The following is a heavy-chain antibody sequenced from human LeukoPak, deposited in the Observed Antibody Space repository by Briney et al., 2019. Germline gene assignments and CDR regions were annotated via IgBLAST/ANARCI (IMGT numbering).Heavy chain of an antibody. CDR2: IYTTGTT. D-gene: IGHD2-2*01. V-gene: IGHV4-61*02. Sequence: PSQTLSLTCTVSGFSISSGSYYWSWIRQAAGKGLEWIVRIYTTGTTNYNPSLKRRFTISLDTSKNQFSLKLSSVTAADTAVYYCARDGLVVPAAMPYYYYYAMDVWGQGTTVTVSS. J-gene: IGHJ6*02. CDR3: ARDGLVVPAAMPYYYYYAMDV. CDR1: GFSISSGSYY.